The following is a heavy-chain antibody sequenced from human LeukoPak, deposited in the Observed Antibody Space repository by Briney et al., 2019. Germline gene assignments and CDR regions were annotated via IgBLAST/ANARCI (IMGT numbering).Heavy chain of an antibody. CDR3: VKITSVTGGDC. V-gene: IGHV3-64D*09. J-gene: IGHJ4*02. D-gene: IGHD1-1*01. CDR1: GFTFSAYA. Sequence: GGSLRLSCSASGFTFSAYAMYWVRQAPGKRLEYVSGISNNGGSSFYADSVKGRFTISRDNSKNTLYLQMSSLRAEDTAVYYCVKITSVTGGDCWGQGTRLTVSS. CDR2: ISNNGGSS.